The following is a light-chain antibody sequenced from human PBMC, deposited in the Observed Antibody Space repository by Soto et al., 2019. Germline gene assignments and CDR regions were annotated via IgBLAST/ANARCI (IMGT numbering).Light chain of an antibody. J-gene: IGKJ1*01. CDR3: QHHKSYPRT. CDR1: QSIDTS. Sequence: DIQMTQSPSTLSASVGDRVTITCRASQSIDTSLAWYQQKPGKAPRLLIYTASNLQSGAPSRFSGSGSGTEFTLTISSLLPDDFATYYCQHHKSYPRTFGQGTKVEIK. V-gene: IGKV1-5*03. CDR2: TAS.